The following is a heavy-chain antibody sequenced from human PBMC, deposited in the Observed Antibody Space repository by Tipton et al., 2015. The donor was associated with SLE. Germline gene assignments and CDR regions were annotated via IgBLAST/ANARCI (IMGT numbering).Heavy chain of an antibody. D-gene: IGHD4-17*01. J-gene: IGHJ4*02. CDR3: ARSYGNLYYFDY. CDR2: IYHSGST. Sequence: LRLSCEASGFTFGTYAMNWVRQAPGRGLEWVGNIYHSGSTFYNPSLESRVTISVDTSKNHFSLKLSSVTAADTAIYYCARSYGNLYYFDYWGQGTLVTVSS. CDR1: GFTFGTYA. V-gene: IGHV4-38-2*01.